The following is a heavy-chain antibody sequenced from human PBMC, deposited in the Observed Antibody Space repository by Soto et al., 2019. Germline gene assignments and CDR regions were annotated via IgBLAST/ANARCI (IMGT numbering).Heavy chain of an antibody. Sequence: EVQLVESGGDLVQRGGSLKLSCTGLGFNFSGSALHWVRQPSGKGLEWVGRIRGRAKKYATSYATSVRGRFYLSRDDSKNTAFLQMNSLRDEDTGVSFCCGRGGDSLQDIWGQGTLVTVSS. CDR3: CGRGGDSLQDI. V-gene: IGHV3-73*01. CDR1: GFNFSGSA. CDR2: IRGRAKKYAT. J-gene: IGHJ4*02. D-gene: IGHD4-17*01.